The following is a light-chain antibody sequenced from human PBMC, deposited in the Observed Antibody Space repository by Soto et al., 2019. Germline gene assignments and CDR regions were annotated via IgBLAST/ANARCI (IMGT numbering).Light chain of an antibody. J-gene: IGKJ1*01. CDR1: QIISTY. CDR3: QQSYSTPRT. CDR2: AAS. V-gene: IGKV1-39*01. Sequence: DIQMTQSPSSLSASVGDRVTISCRASQIISTYLNWYQLKAGKAPKLLIYAASNLQSGVPSRFSGSGSGTDFTLTITSLQPEDFATYHCQQSYSTPRTFGQGTKVEIK.